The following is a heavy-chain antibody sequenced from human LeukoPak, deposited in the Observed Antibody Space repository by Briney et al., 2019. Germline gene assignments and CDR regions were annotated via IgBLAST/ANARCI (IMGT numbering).Heavy chain of an antibody. CDR3: ARTTVNNWFDP. J-gene: IGHJ5*02. D-gene: IGHD4-17*01. CDR2: IFYSGST. CDR1: GDSISNFY. V-gene: IGHV4-59*01. Sequence: SETLSLTCTVSGDSISNFYWSWVRQPPGKGLEWIGYIFYSGSTNYNPSLKSRVTISVDTSKNQFSLKLISVTAADTAVYYCARTTVNNWFDPWRQGTLVTVSS.